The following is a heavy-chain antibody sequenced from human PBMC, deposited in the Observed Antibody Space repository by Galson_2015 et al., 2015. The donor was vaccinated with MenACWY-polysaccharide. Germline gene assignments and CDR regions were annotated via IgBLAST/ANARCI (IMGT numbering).Heavy chain of an antibody. CDR1: GFTFSSYA. D-gene: IGHD2-2*02. Sequence: SLRLSCAASGFTFSSYAMSWVRQAPGKGLEWVSGISGSGGSTYYADSVKGRFTISRDNSKNTLYLQMNSLRAEDTAVYYCARDSCINTNCYRPFDYWGQGTLVTVSS. J-gene: IGHJ4*02. CDR3: ARDSCINTNCYRPFDY. CDR2: ISGSGGST. V-gene: IGHV3-23*01.